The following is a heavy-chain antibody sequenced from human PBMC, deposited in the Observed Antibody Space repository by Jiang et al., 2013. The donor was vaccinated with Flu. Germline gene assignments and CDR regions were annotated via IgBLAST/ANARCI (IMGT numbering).Heavy chain of an antibody. Sequence: QSGAEVKKPGASVKVSCKASGYTFTSYGISWVRQAPGQGLEWMGWISAYNGNTNYAQKLQGRVTMTTDTSTSTAYMELRSLRSDDTAVYYCARDYGSAWDIVLMVYAIGWFDPWGQGTLVTVSS. J-gene: IGHJ5*02. CDR2: ISAYNGNT. V-gene: IGHV1-18*01. CDR1: GYTFTSYG. D-gene: IGHD2-8*01. CDR3: ARDYGSAWDIVLMVYAIGWFDP.